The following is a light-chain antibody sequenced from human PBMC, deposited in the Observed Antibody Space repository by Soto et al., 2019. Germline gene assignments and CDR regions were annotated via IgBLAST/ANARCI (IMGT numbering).Light chain of an antibody. Sequence: DIVMTQSPESLAVSLGERATIDCKSSQNMFYSSKNKNYLAWYQHKAGQPPKVLIYWASARESGVPDRFRGSGSGTEFTLTISSLQAEDVAVYYCQQYYSTPQTFGQGTKVDI. CDR2: WAS. V-gene: IGKV4-1*01. CDR3: QQYYSTPQT. J-gene: IGKJ1*01. CDR1: QNMFYSSKNKNY.